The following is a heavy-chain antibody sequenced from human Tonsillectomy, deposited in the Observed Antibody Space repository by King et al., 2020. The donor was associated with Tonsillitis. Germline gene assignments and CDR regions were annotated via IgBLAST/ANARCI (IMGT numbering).Heavy chain of an antibody. D-gene: IGHD5-18*01. CDR1: GFTFSTYG. CDR2: IKGSGSAI. J-gene: IGHJ4*02. CDR3: ASGDGYTYGFDY. V-gene: IGHV3-48*04. Sequence: VQLVVSGGGLVQPGGSLRLSCAASGFTFSTYGMNWVRQTPGKGLEWISYIKGSGSAIYYADSVKGRFTISRDNAKNLLYLQMNSLRADDTAIYYCASGDGYTYGFDYWGQGTLVTVSS.